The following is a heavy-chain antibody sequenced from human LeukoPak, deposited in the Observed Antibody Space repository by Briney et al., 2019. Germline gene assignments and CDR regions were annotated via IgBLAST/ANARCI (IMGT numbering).Heavy chain of an antibody. CDR3: ARLYCTNGVCYRGWFDP. CDR2: IYTRGST. J-gene: IGHJ5*02. CDR1: GGSISSYY. V-gene: IGHV4-4*09. Sequence: PSETLSLTCTVSGGSISSYYWSWIRQPPGKGLEWIGYIYTRGSTNYHPSLKSRVTISVETSKNQFSLKLSSVTAADTAVYYCARLYCTNGVCYRGWFDPWGQGTLVTVSS. D-gene: IGHD2-8*01.